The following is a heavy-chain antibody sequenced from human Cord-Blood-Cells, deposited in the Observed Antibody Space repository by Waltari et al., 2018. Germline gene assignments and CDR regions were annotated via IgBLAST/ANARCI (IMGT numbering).Heavy chain of an antibody. CDR3: ARDGDYDY. J-gene: IGHJ4*02. Sequence: QVQLQQWGAGLLKPSETLSLTCAVYGGSFSGYYWSWIRQPPGKGLEWIGEINNSGSTNYNPSLKSRVTISVDTSKNQFSLKLSSVTAADTAVYYCARDGDYDYWGQGTLVTVSS. D-gene: IGHD4-17*01. CDR1: GGSFSGYY. V-gene: IGHV4-34*01. CDR2: INNSGST.